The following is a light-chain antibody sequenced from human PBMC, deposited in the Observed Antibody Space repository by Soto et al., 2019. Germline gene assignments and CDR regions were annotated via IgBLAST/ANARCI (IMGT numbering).Light chain of an antibody. CDR1: QRVSARY. Sequence: IVLTQSPGTLSLSPGDRATLSCRASQRVSARYLAWYHQKPGQAPRLLIFGASDRATGIPDGFSGSGSGKDLGLTIDRLEPEDFAMYYCPHYSDSQPTVGQGTKVDIK. V-gene: IGKV3-20*01. J-gene: IGKJ1*01. CDR2: GAS. CDR3: PHYSDSQPT.